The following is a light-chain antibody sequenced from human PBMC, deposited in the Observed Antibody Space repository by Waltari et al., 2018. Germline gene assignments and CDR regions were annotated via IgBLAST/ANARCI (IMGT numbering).Light chain of an antibody. V-gene: IGKV1-9*01. CDR1: QAVRRY. Sequence: DIQLTQSPSFLSASVGASVTITCRASQAVRRYIAWYQQKPGRAPSLLIYAASTLQVGAPSRFSGSGDDTEFTLTISGLQPEDSATYYCQRLLVFPATFGQGTRLEIK. J-gene: IGKJ5*01. CDR3: QRLLVFPAT. CDR2: AAS.